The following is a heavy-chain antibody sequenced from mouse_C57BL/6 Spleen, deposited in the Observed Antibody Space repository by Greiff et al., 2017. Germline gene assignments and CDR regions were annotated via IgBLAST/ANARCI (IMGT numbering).Heavy chain of an antibody. Sequence: EVQLVESGGGLVQPKGSLKLSCAASGFSFNTYAMNWVRQAPGKGLEWVARIRSKSNNYATYYADSVKDRFTISRDDSESMLYLQMNNLKTEDTAMYYCVRQEGRYYDYFDYWGQGTTLTVSS. J-gene: IGHJ2*01. CDR2: IRSKSNNYAT. CDR3: VRQEGRYYDYFDY. V-gene: IGHV10-1*01. CDR1: GFSFNTYA. D-gene: IGHD2-4*01.